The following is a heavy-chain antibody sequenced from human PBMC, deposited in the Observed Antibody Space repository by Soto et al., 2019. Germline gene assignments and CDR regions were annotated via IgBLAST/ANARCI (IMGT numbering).Heavy chain of an antibody. CDR1: GGSISSGGYS. J-gene: IGHJ3*02. V-gene: IGHV4-30-2*01. CDR2: IYHSGST. CDR3: ASASKCCAFDI. Sequence: PSETLSLTCAVSGGSISSGGYSWSWIRQPPGKGLEWIGYIYHSGSTYYNPSLKSRVTISVDRSKNQFSLKLSSVTAADTAVYYCASASKCCAFDIWRQGTMVTVS. D-gene: IGHD2-8*01.